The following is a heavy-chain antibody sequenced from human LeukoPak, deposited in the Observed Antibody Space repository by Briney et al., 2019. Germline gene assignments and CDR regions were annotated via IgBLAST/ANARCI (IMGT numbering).Heavy chain of an antibody. D-gene: IGHD3-10*01. V-gene: IGHV1-24*01. CDR2: FDPEDGET. CDR3: ATDFPPEVRGVTNFDY. Sequence: ASVKVSCKVSGYTLTELSMHWVRQAPGKGLERMGGFDPEDGETIYAQKFQGRVTMTEDTSTDTAYMELSSLRSEDTAVYYCATDFPPEVRGVTNFDYWGQGTLVTVSS. CDR1: GYTLTELS. J-gene: IGHJ4*02.